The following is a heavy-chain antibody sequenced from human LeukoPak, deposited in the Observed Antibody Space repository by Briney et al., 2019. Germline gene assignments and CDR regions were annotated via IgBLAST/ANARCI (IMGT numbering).Heavy chain of an antibody. V-gene: IGHV4-39*07. J-gene: IGHJ4*02. D-gene: IGHD6-19*01. CDR3: ARIRIAVSDY. CDR1: GGSISSSSHY. Sequence: SETLSLTCTVSGGSISSSSHYWGWIRQPPGKGLEWIGSIYYSGSTYYNPSLKSRVTISVDTSKNQFSLKLSSVTAADTAVYYCARIRIAVSDYWGQGTLVTVSS. CDR2: IYYSGST.